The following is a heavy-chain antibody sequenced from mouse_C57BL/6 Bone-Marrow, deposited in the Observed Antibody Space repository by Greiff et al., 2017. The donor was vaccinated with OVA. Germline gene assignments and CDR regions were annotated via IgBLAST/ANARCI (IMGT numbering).Heavy chain of an antibody. Sequence: EVNLVESGGGLVQPGGSLKLSCAASGFTFSDYYMYWVRQTPEKRLEWVAYISNGGGSTYYQDTVKGRFTISRDNAKNTLYLQMSRLKSEDTAMYYCARIKRYAMDYWGQGTSVTVSS. J-gene: IGHJ4*01. D-gene: IGHD2-4*01. CDR1: GFTFSDYY. CDR3: ARIKRYAMDY. CDR2: ISNGGGST. V-gene: IGHV5-12*01.